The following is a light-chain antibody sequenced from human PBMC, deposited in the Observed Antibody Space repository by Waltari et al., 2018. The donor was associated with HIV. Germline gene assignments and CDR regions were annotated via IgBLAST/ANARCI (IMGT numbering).Light chain of an antibody. CDR1: QSVSSY. CDR3: QQRYNWLDT. J-gene: IGKJ2*01. Sequence: EVVLTQSPATLSLSPGERATLSCRASQSVSSYLAWYQQKPGQSPRLLIYDASNRATGIPARCSGSGSRTDFTLTISSLEDEDFAVYYCQQRYNWLDTFGQGIKLWIK. V-gene: IGKV3-11*01. CDR2: DAS.